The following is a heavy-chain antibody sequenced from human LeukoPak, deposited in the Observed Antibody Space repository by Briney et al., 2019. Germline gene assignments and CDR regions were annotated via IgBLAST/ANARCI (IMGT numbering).Heavy chain of an antibody. V-gene: IGHV1-8*01. CDR2: MNPNSGNT. CDR1: GYTFTSYD. Sequence: ASVKVSCKASGYTFTSYDINWVRQATGQWLEWMGWMNPNSGNTGYAQKFQGRVTMTRNTSISTAYMELSSLRSEDTAVYYCARGGRRIAARQRGNWFDPWGQGTLVTVSS. J-gene: IGHJ5*02. D-gene: IGHD6-6*01. CDR3: ARGGRRIAARQRGNWFDP.